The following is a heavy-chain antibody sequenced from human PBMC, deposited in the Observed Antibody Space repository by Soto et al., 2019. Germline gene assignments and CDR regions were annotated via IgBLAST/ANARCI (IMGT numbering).Heavy chain of an antibody. D-gene: IGHD6-19*01. CDR1: GYTFTSYY. CDR2: INPSGGST. Sequence: ASVKVSCKASGYTFTSYYMHWVRQAPGQGLEWMGIINPSGGSTSYAQKFQGRVTMTRDTSTSTVYMELSSLRSEDTAVYYCARDPSGWFGGSNTCYGMDVWGQGTTVTVSS. J-gene: IGHJ6*02. V-gene: IGHV1-46*01. CDR3: ARDPSGWFGGSNTCYGMDV.